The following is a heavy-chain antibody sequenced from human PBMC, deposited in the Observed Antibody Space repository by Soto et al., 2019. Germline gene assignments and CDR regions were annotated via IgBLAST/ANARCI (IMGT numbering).Heavy chain of an antibody. J-gene: IGHJ5*02. V-gene: IGHV3-23*01. CDR1: GFSFTFYA. D-gene: IGHD2-8*01. CDR3: AREQCSPLDRYCADGGVDWVDP. Sequence: EVQLLQSGGGLVQPGGSLRLSCEASGFSFTFYAMSWVRQAPGKGLEWVSAISGNGATTFYADSMKGRFTISRDNSRDTLYLQMNRLRVEDTAVYFCAREQCSPLDRYCADGGVDWVDPWGRGTLVTVSS. CDR2: ISGNGATT.